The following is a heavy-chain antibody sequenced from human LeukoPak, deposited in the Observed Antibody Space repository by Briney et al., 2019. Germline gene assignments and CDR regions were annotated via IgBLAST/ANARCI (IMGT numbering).Heavy chain of an antibody. CDR1: GFTFSSYS. D-gene: IGHD3-16*01. Sequence: GGSLRLSCAASGFTFSSYSMNWVRQAPGKGLEWVSSISSSSSYIYYADSVKGRFTISRDNAKNTLYLQMNSLRAEDTAVYYCAKVYPPARGRAFDIWGQGTMVTVSS. V-gene: IGHV3-21*04. CDR2: ISSSSSYI. CDR3: AKVYPPARGRAFDI. J-gene: IGHJ3*02.